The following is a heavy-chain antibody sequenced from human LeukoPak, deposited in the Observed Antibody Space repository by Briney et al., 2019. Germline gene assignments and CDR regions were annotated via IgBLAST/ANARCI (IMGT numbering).Heavy chain of an antibody. CDR2: THYRGDI. CDR1: GASVSSDY. Sequence: SETLSLTCSVSGASVSSDYWNWIRQSPGRGLEWIGYTHYRGDINYNPTLKSRLTMSVDASSNQVSLKLSSVTAADAAVYYCGRNLGSGSDHWGQGTLVTVSS. J-gene: IGHJ4*02. CDR3: GRNLGSGSDH. V-gene: IGHV4-59*02. D-gene: IGHD3-10*01.